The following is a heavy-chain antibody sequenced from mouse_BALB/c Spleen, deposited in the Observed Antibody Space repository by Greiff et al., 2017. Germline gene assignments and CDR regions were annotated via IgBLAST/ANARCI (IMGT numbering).Heavy chain of an antibody. CDR1: GYTFTSYW. CDR3: ARKGNIYFDY. CDR2: IYPGDGDT. J-gene: IGHJ2*01. V-gene: IGHV1-87*01. D-gene: IGHD5-2*01. Sequence: QVQLQQSGAELARPGASVKLSCKASGYTFTSYWMQWVKQRPGQGLEWIGAIYPGDGDTRYTQKFKGKATLTADKSSSTAYMQLSSLASEDSAVYYCARKGNIYFDYWGQGTTLTVSS.